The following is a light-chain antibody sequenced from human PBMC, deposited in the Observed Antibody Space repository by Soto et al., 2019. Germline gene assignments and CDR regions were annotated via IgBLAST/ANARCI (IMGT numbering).Light chain of an antibody. CDR3: AAWDDSLKAML. CDR1: GSNIGENA. Sequence: QSVLTQPPSASGTPGQTVTISCSGSGSNIGENAVNWYQHLPGTAPQLLIYSNALRPSGVPHRFSGSKSGTAGSLAISGLQSEDKAHYYCAAWDDSLKAMLFGGGTKLTVL. J-gene: IGLJ3*02. CDR2: SNA. V-gene: IGLV1-44*01.